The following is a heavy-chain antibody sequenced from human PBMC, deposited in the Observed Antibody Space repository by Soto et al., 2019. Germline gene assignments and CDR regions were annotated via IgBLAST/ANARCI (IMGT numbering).Heavy chain of an antibody. J-gene: IGHJ4*02. CDR2: VYYRGNN. CDR1: GDSINSDNYY. D-gene: IGHD6-6*01. CDR3: ARLEGLATSSYYFDY. Sequence: QLQLQESGPGLVKPSETLSLTCSVSGDSINSDNYYWGWIRQPPGKGLEWIGSVYYRGNNYYNQSLKARVTISLDKSKSQFSLKLNSVTAADSAVYFCARLEGLATSSYYFDYWGQGTLVTVSS. V-gene: IGHV4-39*01.